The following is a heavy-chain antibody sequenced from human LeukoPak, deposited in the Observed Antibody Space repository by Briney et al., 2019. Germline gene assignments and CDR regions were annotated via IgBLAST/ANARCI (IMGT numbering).Heavy chain of an antibody. D-gene: IGHD4/OR15-4a*01. V-gene: IGHV1-2*02. CDR2: INPNSGGT. Sequence: ASVRVSCKASGYTFTGYYMHWVRQAPGRGLEWMGWINPNSGGTNYAQKFQGRVTMTRAPSISTAYMELSRLRSDDTAVYYCARDRSANEAAVTRNYGMDVWGQ. J-gene: IGHJ6*01. CDR1: GYTFTGYY. CDR3: ARDRSANEAAVTRNYGMDV.